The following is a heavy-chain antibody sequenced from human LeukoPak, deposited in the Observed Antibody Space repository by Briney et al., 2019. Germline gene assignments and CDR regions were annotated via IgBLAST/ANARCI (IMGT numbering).Heavy chain of an antibody. CDR3: AKDRSIGTYYTFDS. CDR2: VSGSGAIA. J-gene: IGHJ4*02. V-gene: IGHV3-23*01. CDR1: GFTFNNYA. Sequence: GGSLRLSCAASGFTFNNYAMSWVRQAPGKGLEWVSTVSGSGAIAHYTDSDKGRFTISRDNSKNTLYLQMSSLTAKDTAVYYCAKDRSIGTYYTFDSWGQGTLVTVSS. D-gene: IGHD1-26*01.